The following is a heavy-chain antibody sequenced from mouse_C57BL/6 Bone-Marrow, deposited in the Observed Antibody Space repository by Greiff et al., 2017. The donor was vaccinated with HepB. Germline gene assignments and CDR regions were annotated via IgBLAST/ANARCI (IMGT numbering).Heavy chain of an antibody. V-gene: IGHV1-55*01. Sequence: QVQLKQPGAELVKPGASVKMSCKASGYTFTSYWITWVKQRPGQGLEWIGDIYPGSGSTNYNEKFKSKATLTVDTSSSTAYMQLSSLTSEDSAVYYCARLDYSNSYYYAMDYWGQGTSVTVSS. D-gene: IGHD2-5*01. CDR3: ARLDYSNSYYYAMDY. CDR2: IYPGSGST. CDR1: GYTFTSYW. J-gene: IGHJ4*01.